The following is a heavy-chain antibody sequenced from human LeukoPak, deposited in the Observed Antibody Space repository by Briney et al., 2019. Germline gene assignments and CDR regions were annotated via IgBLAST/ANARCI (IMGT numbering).Heavy chain of an antibody. V-gene: IGHV1-8*01. CDR1: GYTFTSYD. CDR3: AKSSLLAVAGTGDY. Sequence: ASVKVSCKSSGYTFTSYDINWVRQATGQGLEWMGWMNPNSGNTGYAQKFQGRVTMTRNTSISTAYMELSSLRSEDTAVYYCAKSSLLAVAGTGDYWGQGTLVTVSS. J-gene: IGHJ4*02. CDR2: MNPNSGNT. D-gene: IGHD6-19*01.